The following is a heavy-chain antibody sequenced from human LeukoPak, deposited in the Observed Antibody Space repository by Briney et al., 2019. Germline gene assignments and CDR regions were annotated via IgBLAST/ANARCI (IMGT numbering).Heavy chain of an antibody. J-gene: IGHJ4*02. Sequence: GGSLRLSCTASRFTFSSYSMNWVRQAPGKGLEWVSSISSSSSYIYYADSVKGRFTISRDNAKNSLYLQMNSLRAEDTAVYYCARAPLVVVTTIPTSFDYWGQGTPVTVSA. D-gene: IGHD2-21*02. CDR1: RFTFSSYS. V-gene: IGHV3-21*06. CDR2: ISSSSSYI. CDR3: ARAPLVVVTTIPTSFDY.